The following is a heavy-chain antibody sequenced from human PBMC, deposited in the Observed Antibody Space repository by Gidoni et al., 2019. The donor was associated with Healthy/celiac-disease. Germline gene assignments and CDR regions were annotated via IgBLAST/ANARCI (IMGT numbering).Heavy chain of an antibody. CDR1: GFPFDDYA. V-gene: IGHV3-9*01. CDR3: AKDISLAVAGTFDYFDY. D-gene: IGHD6-19*01. Sequence: EVQLVESGGGLVQPGRSLRLSCAASGFPFDDYAMHWVRQAPGQGLGGVSGISGNSGSIGYADSVKGRFTISRDNAKNSLYLQMNSLRAEDTALYYCAKDISLAVAGTFDYFDYWGQGTLVTVSS. J-gene: IGHJ4*02. CDR2: ISGNSGSI.